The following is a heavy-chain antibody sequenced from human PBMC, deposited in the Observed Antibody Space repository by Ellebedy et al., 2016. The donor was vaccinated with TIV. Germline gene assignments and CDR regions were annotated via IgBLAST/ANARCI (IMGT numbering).Heavy chain of an antibody. D-gene: IGHD3-10*01. J-gene: IGHJ6*02. V-gene: IGHV1-18*01. Sequence: AASVKVSCKSSGYIFIDYGISWVRQAPGQGLDWMGWVSAYSGNTNYADNLQGRVTMTTDTSTDTAYMELRSLRSDDTAVYYCARYSGSGTYYRNGMDVWGQGTTVTVSS. CDR2: VSAYSGNT. CDR3: ARYSGSGTYYRNGMDV. CDR1: GYIFIDYG.